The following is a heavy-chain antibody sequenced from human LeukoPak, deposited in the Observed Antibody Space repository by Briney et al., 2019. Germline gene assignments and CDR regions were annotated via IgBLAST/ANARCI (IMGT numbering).Heavy chain of an antibody. CDR3: AKHHVWGTYRFDY. V-gene: IGHV3-23*01. CDR1: GFTFSSYA. D-gene: IGHD3-16*02. Sequence: AGGSLRLSCAVSGFTFSSYAVSWVRQAPGEGLEWVSAISGSGETTYYADSVKGRFTSSKDSSKNTLYLQMNSLRAEDAAVYYCAKHHVWGTYRFDYWGQGTLVTVSS. CDR2: ISGSGETT. J-gene: IGHJ4*02.